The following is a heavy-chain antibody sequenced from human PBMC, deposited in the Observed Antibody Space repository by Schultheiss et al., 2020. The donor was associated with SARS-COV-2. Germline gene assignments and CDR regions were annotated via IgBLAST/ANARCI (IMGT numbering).Heavy chain of an antibody. CDR3: ARDLGMVRTIYYYYYGMDV. V-gene: IGHV3-48*01. CDR2: ISGGSETI. D-gene: IGHD3-10*01. J-gene: IGHJ6*02. Sequence: GGSLRLSCAASGFNFRIYSLTWVRQAPGKGLEWVSYISGGSETIHYADSVKGRFTISRDNDKSSLYLQMNSLRAEDTAVYYCARDLGMVRTIYYYYYGMDVWGQGTTVTVSS. CDR1: GFNFRIYS.